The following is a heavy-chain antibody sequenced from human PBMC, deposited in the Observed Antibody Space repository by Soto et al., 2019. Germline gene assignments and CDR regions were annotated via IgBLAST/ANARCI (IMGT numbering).Heavy chain of an antibody. V-gene: IGHV1-46*03. CDR3: ARDGGIVVETTAYDH. D-gene: IGHD2-21*02. CDR1: GYTFTIYY. Sequence: ALLKLSCKGAGYTFTIYYMNCVRHAPGQGLEWLGIINPSGGYTTYAQRFLGRVTMTSDTSTSTVHMELGSLTSEDTAVYYCARDGGIVVETTAYDHWGQGTLVTVSS. J-gene: IGHJ4*02. CDR2: INPSGGYT.